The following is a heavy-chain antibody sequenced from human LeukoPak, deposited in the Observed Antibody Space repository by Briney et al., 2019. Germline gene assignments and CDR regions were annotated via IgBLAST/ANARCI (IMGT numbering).Heavy chain of an antibody. J-gene: IGHJ3*02. CDR3: ARPFINGYSAFDI. CDR1: GGSISSGGYY. V-gene: IGHV4-31*03. CDR2: IYYSGST. Sequence: PSETLPLTCTVSGGSISSGGYYWSWIRQHPGKGLEWIGYIYYSGSTYYNPSLKSRVTISVDTSKNQFSLKLSSVTAADTAVYYCARPFINGYSAFDIWGQGTMLTVSS. D-gene: IGHD3-22*01.